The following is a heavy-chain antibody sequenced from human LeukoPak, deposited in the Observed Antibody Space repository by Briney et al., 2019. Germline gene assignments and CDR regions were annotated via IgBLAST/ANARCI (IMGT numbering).Heavy chain of an antibody. CDR2: ISSSSSYI. CDR1: GFTFSSYN. CDR3: ARGQYCGGDCFYFDY. Sequence: GGSLRLSCAASGFTFSSYNMNWVRQAPGKGLEWVSWISSSSSYIYYADSVKGRFTISRDNAKNSLYLQMNSLRVEDTAVYYCARGQYCGGDCFYFDYWGQGTLVTVSS. J-gene: IGHJ4*02. D-gene: IGHD2-21*01. V-gene: IGHV3-21*06.